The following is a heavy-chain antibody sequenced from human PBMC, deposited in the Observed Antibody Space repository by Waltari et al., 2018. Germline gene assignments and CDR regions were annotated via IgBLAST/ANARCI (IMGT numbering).Heavy chain of an antibody. V-gene: IGHV1-2*02. CDR2: INPNSGGT. J-gene: IGHJ2*01. CDR1: GYTFTGYY. Sequence: VKVSCKASGYTFTGYYMHWVRQAPGQGLEWMGWINPNSGGTNYAQKFQGRVTMTRDTSISTAYMELSRLRSDDTAVYYCARDLPDYDILTGYYRVDLDWYFDLWGRGTLVTVSS. CDR3: ARDLPDYDILTGYYRVDLDWYFDL. D-gene: IGHD3-9*01.